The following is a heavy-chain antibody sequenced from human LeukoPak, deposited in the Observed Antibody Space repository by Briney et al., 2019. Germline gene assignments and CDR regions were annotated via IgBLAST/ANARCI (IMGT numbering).Heavy chain of an antibody. J-gene: IGHJ4*02. D-gene: IGHD1-26*01. V-gene: IGHV4-30-2*01. CDR1: GGSISSGGYY. Sequence: PSQTLSLTCTVSGGSISSGGYYWSWIRQPPGKGLEWIGYIYHSGSTYYNPSLKSRVTISVDRSKNQFSLKLSSVTAADTAVYYCAREEVGLVGAMFDYWGQGTLVTVSS. CDR3: AREEVGLVGAMFDY. CDR2: IYHSGST.